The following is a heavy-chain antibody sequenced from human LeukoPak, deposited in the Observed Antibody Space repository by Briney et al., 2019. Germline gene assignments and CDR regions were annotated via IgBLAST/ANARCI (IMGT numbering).Heavy chain of an antibody. J-gene: IGHJ4*02. Sequence: GGSLRLSCAASGFTFSDYYMSWVRQAPGKGLEWVSATSGSGGSIYYGDSVKGRFTISRDNSKNTLYLQMNSLRVEDTAVYYCAKGGYGDRSWGFHYWGQGTLVTVSS. CDR1: GFTFSDYY. CDR2: TSGSGGSI. V-gene: IGHV3-23*01. D-gene: IGHD4-17*01. CDR3: AKGGYGDRSWGFHY.